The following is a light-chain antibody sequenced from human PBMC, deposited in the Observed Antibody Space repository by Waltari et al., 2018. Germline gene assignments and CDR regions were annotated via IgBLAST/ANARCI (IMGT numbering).Light chain of an antibody. V-gene: IGKV1-39*01. CDR1: QSISNY. J-gene: IGKJ5*01. CDR2: AAS. CDR3: QQSSITPKT. Sequence: DIQMTQYRSSLSASVGDRVTITCRESQSISNYLNLYQQKPGRAPKILIYAASSLQSGVPSRFSGSGSGTDFTLTISSLQPEDFATYYCQQSSITPKTFGQGTRLEIK.